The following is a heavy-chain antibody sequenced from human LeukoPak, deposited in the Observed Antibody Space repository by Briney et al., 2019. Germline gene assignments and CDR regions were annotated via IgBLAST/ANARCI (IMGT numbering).Heavy chain of an antibody. CDR1: GFTFSSYW. CDR2: IKQDGSEK. J-gene: IGHJ4*02. Sequence: GGSLRLSCAASGFTFSSYWMSWARQAPGKGLEWVANIKQDGSEKYYVDSVKGRFTISRDNAKNSLYLQMNSLRAEDTAVYYCARDLRYSSGCTDYWGQGTLVTVSS. D-gene: IGHD6-19*01. V-gene: IGHV3-7*01. CDR3: ARDLRYSSGCTDY.